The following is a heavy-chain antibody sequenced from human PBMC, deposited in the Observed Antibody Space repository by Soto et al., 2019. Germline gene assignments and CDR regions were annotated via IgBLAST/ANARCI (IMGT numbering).Heavy chain of an antibody. V-gene: IGHV4-59*01. J-gene: IGHJ4*02. CDR2: IYYSGST. CDR3: ARSRYTSGWWTPPFDY. D-gene: IGHD6-19*01. Sequence: SETLSLTCAVSGGSISSYYWSWIRQPPGKGLEWIGYIYYSGSTNYNPSLKSRVTISEDTSKNQFSLKLTSVTAADTAVYYCARSRYTSGWWTPPFDYWGQGTLVTVSS. CDR1: GGSISSYY.